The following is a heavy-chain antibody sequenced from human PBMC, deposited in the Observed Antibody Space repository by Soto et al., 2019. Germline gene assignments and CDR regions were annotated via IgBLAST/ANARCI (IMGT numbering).Heavy chain of an antibody. CDR3: AREVESKDYYGSGKHFDY. Sequence: ASVKVSCKASGYTFTSYGISWVRQAPGQGLEWMGWISAYNGNTNYAQKLQGRVTMTTDTSTSTAYMEPRSLRSDDTAVYYCAREVESKDYYGSGKHFDYWGQGTLVTVSS. V-gene: IGHV1-18*01. CDR1: GYTFTSYG. CDR2: ISAYNGNT. J-gene: IGHJ4*02. D-gene: IGHD3-10*01.